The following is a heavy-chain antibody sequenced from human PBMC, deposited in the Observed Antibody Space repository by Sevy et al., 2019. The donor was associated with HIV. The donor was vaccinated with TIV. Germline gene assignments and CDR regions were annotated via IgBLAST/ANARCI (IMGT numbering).Heavy chain of an antibody. CDR1: GYTFPSYG. Sequence: ASVKVSCKASGYTFPSYGISWVRQAPGQGPEWMGWISVYNGQINFAQKLQGRLSMTTDTSTNTAYMELRSLRSDDTAVYFCARRTAVAGAYFFDNWGQGTLVTVSS. J-gene: IGHJ4*02. D-gene: IGHD6-19*01. CDR3: ARRTAVAGAYFFDN. V-gene: IGHV1-18*04. CDR2: ISVYNGQI.